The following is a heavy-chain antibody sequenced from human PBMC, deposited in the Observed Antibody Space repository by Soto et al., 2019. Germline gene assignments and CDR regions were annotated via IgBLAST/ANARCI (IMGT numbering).Heavy chain of an antibody. V-gene: IGHV3-21*01. D-gene: IGHD2-2*01. Sequence: EVQLVESEGGLVKPGGSLRLSCAASGFSFSDYSMNWVRQAPGKGQEWVSSISGSSSYIYYADSLKGRVTVSRDNAEKSLYLQMNSLRAEDTAVYYCARDGAYCSGTGCRDYYHYMDVWGKGTTVTVSS. J-gene: IGHJ6*03. CDR3: ARDGAYCSGTGCRDYYHYMDV. CDR2: ISGSSSYI. CDR1: GFSFSDYS.